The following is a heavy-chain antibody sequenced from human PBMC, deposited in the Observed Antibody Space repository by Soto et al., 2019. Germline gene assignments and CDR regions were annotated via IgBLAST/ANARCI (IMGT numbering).Heavy chain of an antibody. Sequence: ASVKVSCKASGYTFTGYAMHWVRQAPGQRLEWMGWINAGNGNTKYSQKFQGRVTITRDTSASTAYMELSSLRAEDTAVYYCAKDTYYFSSSGYYVFDCWGQGTLVTVSS. V-gene: IGHV1-3*01. J-gene: IGHJ4*02. CDR1: GYTFTGYA. D-gene: IGHD3-22*01. CDR2: INAGNGNT. CDR3: AKDTYYFSSSGYYVFDC.